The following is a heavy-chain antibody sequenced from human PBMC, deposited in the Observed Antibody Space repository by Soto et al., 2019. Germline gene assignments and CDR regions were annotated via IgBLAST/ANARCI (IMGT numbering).Heavy chain of an antibody. Sequence: QARLVESGGGLVEPGGSLRLSCTASGFTFGDFYMMWFRQAPGRGLEWISYITKTGTTIYHADPVKGRFCVSRDNARSSLYLQRNSLRADDTAVYYCARPNWNYRGGVYNLWGQGTLVTVSS. CDR2: ITKTGTTI. D-gene: IGHD1-7*01. CDR1: GFTFGDFY. J-gene: IGHJ4*02. V-gene: IGHV3-11*01. CDR3: ARPNWNYRGGVYNL.